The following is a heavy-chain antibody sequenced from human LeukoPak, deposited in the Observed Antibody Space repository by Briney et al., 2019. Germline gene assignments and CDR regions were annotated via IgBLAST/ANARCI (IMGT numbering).Heavy chain of an antibody. CDR3: ATVRGYSYGMGPFDY. V-gene: IGHV1-69*06. Sequence: ASVKVSCKASGGTFSSDAISWVRQAPGQGLEWMGGIIPIFGTANYAQKFQGRVTITADKSTSTAYMELSSLRSEDTAVYYCATVRGYSYGMGPFDYWGQGTLVTVSS. D-gene: IGHD5-18*01. J-gene: IGHJ4*02. CDR1: GGTFSSDA. CDR2: IIPIFGTA.